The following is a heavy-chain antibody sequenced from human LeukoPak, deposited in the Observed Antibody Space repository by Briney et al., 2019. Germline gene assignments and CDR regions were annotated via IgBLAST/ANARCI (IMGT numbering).Heavy chain of an antibody. CDR2: INSDGSST. V-gene: IGHV3-74*01. CDR3: ARGLTIFGVDNDAFDF. J-gene: IGHJ3*01. Sequence: GGSLRLSCAASGFTFSNYWMHWVRQAPGKGLVWVSLINSDGSSTIYADSVKGRFTTSRDNAKNTLYLQMNSLRAEDTAVYYCARGLTIFGVDNDAFDFWGQGTMVTVSS. D-gene: IGHD3-3*01. CDR1: GFTFSNYW.